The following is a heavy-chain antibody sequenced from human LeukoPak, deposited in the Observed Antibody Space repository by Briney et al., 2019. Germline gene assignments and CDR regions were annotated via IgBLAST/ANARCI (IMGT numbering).Heavy chain of an antibody. D-gene: IGHD1-26*01. CDR2: ISAYNGNT. CDR1: GYTFTSYG. J-gene: IGHJ4*02. CDR3: ARDLSYDVGSSDY. Sequence: GASVKVSCKASGYTFTSYGISWVRQAPGQGLEWMGWISAYNGNTNYAQKLQGRVTMTTDTSTSTDYMVLRSLRSDDTAVYYCARDLSYDVGSSDYWGQGTLVTVSS. V-gene: IGHV1-18*01.